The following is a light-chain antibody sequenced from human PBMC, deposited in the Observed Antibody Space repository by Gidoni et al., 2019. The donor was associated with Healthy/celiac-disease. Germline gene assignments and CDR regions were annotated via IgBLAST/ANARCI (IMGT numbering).Light chain of an antibody. CDR2: DVS. CDR1: SSDVGGYNY. J-gene: IGLJ1*01. V-gene: IGLV2-14*01. Sequence: QSALTQPASVSGSPGQSITISCTGTSSDVGGYNYVSWYQQHPGKAPKLMIYDVSNRPSGVSNRFSGSKSGNTASLTISGLQAEDEADYYCSSYTSSSTLWCFGTGTKVTVL. CDR3: SSYTSSSTLWC.